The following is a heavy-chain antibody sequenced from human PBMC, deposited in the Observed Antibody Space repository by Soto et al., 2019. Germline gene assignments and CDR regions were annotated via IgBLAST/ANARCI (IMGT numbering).Heavy chain of an antibody. V-gene: IGHV4-59*01. Sequence: QVQMQESGPGLVKPSETLSLTCTVSGGSIGRYYWSWVRQSPGKGLEWIGYIFYTGITNYNPSLKSRVAISLHTSKNEFSLNLTSVTPEDTAVYYCARGQWVVRHWFFDLWGRGTLVPVSS. J-gene: IGHJ2*01. D-gene: IGHD6-19*01. CDR1: GGSIGRYY. CDR2: IFYTGIT. CDR3: ARGQWVVRHWFFDL.